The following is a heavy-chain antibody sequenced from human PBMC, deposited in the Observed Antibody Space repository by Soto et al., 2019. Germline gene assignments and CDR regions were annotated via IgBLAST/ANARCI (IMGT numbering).Heavy chain of an antibody. J-gene: IGHJ1*01. CDR3: AREAINSSGYSRYFQH. CDR1: GYTFTHYH. D-gene: IGHD3-22*01. V-gene: IGHV1-46*01. Sequence: ASVKVSCKASGYTFTHYHVYWVRQAPGRGLEWLGMINPSGGSTTYAQNLQGRVTMTRDTSTNTVYMELSSLRSEDTAVYYCAREAINSSGYSRYFQHWGQGTLVTVSS. CDR2: INPSGGST.